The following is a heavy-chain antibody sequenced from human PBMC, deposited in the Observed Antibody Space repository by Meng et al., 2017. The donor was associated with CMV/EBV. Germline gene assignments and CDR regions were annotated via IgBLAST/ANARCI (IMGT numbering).Heavy chain of an antibody. V-gene: IGHV3-48*03. CDR3: ASLTQYYYDSSYWFDP. J-gene: IGHJ5*02. Sequence: GESLKISCAASGFTLSSYEMNWVRQAPGKGLEWVSYISSSGSTIYYADSVKGRFTISRDNAKNSLYLQMNSLRAEDTAVYYCASLTQYYYDSSYWFDPWGQGTLVTVSS. CDR2: ISSSGSTI. CDR1: GFTLSSYE. D-gene: IGHD3-22*01.